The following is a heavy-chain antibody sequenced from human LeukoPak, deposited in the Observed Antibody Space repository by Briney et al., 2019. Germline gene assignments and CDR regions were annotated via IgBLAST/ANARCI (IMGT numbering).Heavy chain of an antibody. CDR3: ARGGVAMAAPDFDL. CDR1: DASISSTSYY. Sequence: PSETLSLTCTVSDASISSTSYYWGWIRQPPGKGLVWIGSLYYNGITYSNPSLKNRITISVDRSKKLFSLKLTSVTAADTAVYYCARGGVAMAAPDFDLWGRGTLVTVSS. CDR2: LYYNGIT. J-gene: IGHJ2*01. D-gene: IGHD6-6*01. V-gene: IGHV4-39*01.